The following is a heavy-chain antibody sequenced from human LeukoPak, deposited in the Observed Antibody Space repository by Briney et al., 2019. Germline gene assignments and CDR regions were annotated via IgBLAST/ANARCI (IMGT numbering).Heavy chain of an antibody. CDR3: ARDSLYLNYGMDV. V-gene: IGHV4-59*01. J-gene: IGHJ6*02. Sequence: PSETLSLTCTVSGGSISNYYWNWIRKPPGKGLEWIGNIFYSGSTNYNPSLKSRVTISVDTSKNQFSLKLSSVTAADTAVYYCARDSLYLNYGMDVWGQGTTVTVSS. CDR2: IFYSGST. CDR1: GGSISNYY.